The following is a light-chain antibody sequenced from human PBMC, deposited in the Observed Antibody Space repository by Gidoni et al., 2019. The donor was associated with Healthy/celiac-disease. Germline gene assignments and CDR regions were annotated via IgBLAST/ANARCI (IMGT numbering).Light chain of an antibody. J-gene: IGLJ2*01. CDR3: GTWDNSLSAVV. CDR2: DNH. V-gene: IGLV1-51*01. CDR1: SSNIGNNY. Sequence: QSVLTQPPSVSAAPGQKVTISCSGSSSNIGNNYVSWYQQLPGTAPKLLIYDNHKRPSVIPDRFSRSKSGTSATLGITGLQTGDEADYYCGTWDNSLSAVVFGGGTKLTVL.